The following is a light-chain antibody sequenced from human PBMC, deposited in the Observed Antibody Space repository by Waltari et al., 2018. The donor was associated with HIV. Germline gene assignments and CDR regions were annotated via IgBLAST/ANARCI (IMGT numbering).Light chain of an antibody. V-gene: IGKV3-20*01. Sequence: EIVLTQSPGTLSLSPGERATVSCRASQSISSSHLTWYQQRPGQAPRLLIYCASSRATGIPDSFSGSGSGTDFTLTISRLEPEDFALYYCQQYGSSPGTFGQGTKVEIK. CDR1: QSISSSH. CDR2: CAS. CDR3: QQYGSSPGT. J-gene: IGKJ1*01.